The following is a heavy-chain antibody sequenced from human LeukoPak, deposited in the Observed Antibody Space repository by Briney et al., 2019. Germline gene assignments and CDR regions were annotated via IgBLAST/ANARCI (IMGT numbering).Heavy chain of an antibody. CDR2: ISSSSSYI. CDR3: AKGRGYNYGYIFGYFDY. CDR1: GFTFSSYS. V-gene: IGHV3-21*04. D-gene: IGHD5-18*01. J-gene: IGHJ4*02. Sequence: GGSLRLSCEASGFTFSSYSMNWVRQAPGKGLEWVSSISSSSSYIYYADSVKGRFTISRDNAKNSLYLQMNSLRAEDTALYYCAKGRGYNYGYIFGYFDYWGQGTLVTVCS.